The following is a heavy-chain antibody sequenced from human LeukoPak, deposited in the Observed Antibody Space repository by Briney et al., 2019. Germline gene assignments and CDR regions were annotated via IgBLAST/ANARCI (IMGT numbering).Heavy chain of an antibody. CDR1: SASVSSSPYF. D-gene: IGHD3-10*01. Sequence: PSETLSLTCTVSSASVSSSPYFWGWIRQSPGRGLVGFGSISYSGTTYYNPSLKSRVTISVDTSKNQFSLKLSSVTAADTAVYYCARAYPNSITMVRGKTNSNYMDVWGKGTTVTVSS. J-gene: IGHJ6*03. CDR2: ISYSGTT. V-gene: IGHV4-39*07. CDR3: ARAYPNSITMVRGKTNSNYMDV.